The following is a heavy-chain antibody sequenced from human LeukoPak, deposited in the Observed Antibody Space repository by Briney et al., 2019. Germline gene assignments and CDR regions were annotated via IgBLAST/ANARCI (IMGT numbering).Heavy chain of an antibody. CDR1: GGSISSYY. D-gene: IGHD4-17*01. CDR2: IYYSGGT. J-gene: IGHJ4*02. Sequence: SETLSLTCTVSGGSISSYYWTWIRQPPGKGLEWIGYIYYSGGTNYNPSLKRRVTISVDTSKNQFSLKLSSVTAADTAVYYCARAPGVTTSFDSWGQGALVTVSS. V-gene: IGHV4-59*01. CDR3: ARAPGVTTSFDS.